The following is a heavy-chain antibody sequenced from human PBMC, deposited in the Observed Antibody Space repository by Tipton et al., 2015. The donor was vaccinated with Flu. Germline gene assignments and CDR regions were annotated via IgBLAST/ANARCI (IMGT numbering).Heavy chain of an antibody. V-gene: IGHV4-61*02. CDR3: ARDKAAGV. CDR1: GGSISSGSYY. CDR2: IYTSGST. D-gene: IGHD6-13*01. Sequence: LRLSCTVSGGSISSGSYYWSWIRQPAGKGLEWIGRIYTSGSTNYNPSLKSRVTISVDTSKNQFSLKLSSVTAADTAVYYCARDKAAGVWGQGTTVTVSS. J-gene: IGHJ6*02.